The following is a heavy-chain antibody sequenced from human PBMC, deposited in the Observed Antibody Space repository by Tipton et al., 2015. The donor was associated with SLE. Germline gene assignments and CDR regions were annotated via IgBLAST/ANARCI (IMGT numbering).Heavy chain of an antibody. CDR3: ARQPPYGGDYDS. J-gene: IGHJ5*01. CDR1: GESFSGSY. Sequence: TLSLTCAVYGESFSGSYWSWSRQPPGKGLEWIGEISLGEGTNYNPSLKSRVIISEDTSKKQFSLKLDSVTAADTAVYYCARQPPYGGDYDSWGQGTLVIVSS. D-gene: IGHD4-17*01. CDR2: ISLGEGT. V-gene: IGHV4-34*01.